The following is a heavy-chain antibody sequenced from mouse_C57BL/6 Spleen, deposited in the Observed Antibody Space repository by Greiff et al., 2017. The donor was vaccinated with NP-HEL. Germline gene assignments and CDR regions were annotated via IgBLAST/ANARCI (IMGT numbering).Heavy chain of an antibody. J-gene: IGHJ3*01. Sequence: EVKLMESGGDLVKPGGSLKLSCAASGFTFSSYGMSWVRQTPDKRLEWVATISSGGSYTYYPDSVKGRFTISRDNAKNTLYLQMSSLKSEDTAMYYCARGTGTLAYWSQGTLVTVSA. CDR2: ISSGGSYT. D-gene: IGHD4-1*01. V-gene: IGHV5-6*02. CDR3: ARGTGTLAY. CDR1: GFTFSSYG.